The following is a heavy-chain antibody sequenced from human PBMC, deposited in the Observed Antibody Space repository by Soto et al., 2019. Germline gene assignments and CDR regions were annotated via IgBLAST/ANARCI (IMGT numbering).Heavy chain of an antibody. CDR3: ARRYSSSFDY. CDR2: IYYSGST. CDR1: GGSISSYY. J-gene: IGHJ4*02. V-gene: IGHV4-59*08. D-gene: IGHD6-13*01. Sequence: QVQLQESGPGLVKPSETLSLTCTVSGGSISSYYWSWIRQPPGKGLEWIGYIYYSGSTNYNPSLKSRLPISVDTSKNQFPLKLSSVTAADPAVYYCARRYSSSFDYWGQGTLVTVSS.